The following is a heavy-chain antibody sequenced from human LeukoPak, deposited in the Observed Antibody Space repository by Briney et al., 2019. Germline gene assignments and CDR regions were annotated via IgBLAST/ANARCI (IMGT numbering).Heavy chain of an antibody. CDR2: IYPGDSDT. Sequence: GESLKISCKGSGYSFTSYWIVWVRQMPGEGLEWMGVIYPGDSDTRYSPSFQGQVTISADKYISTAYLQWSSLKASDTAMYYCARRLVRGVIDYWGQGTLVTVSS. D-gene: IGHD3-10*01. V-gene: IGHV5-51*01. CDR1: GYSFTSYW. J-gene: IGHJ4*02. CDR3: ARRLVRGVIDY.